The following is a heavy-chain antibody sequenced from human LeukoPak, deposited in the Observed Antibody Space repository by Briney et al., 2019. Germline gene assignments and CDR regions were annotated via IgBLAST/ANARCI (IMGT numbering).Heavy chain of an antibody. CDR3: AKDSAKKYDDY. J-gene: IGHJ4*02. Sequence: GGSLRLSCAASVFTFSSYAMSWVRQAPGKGLEWVSGISGSDGSTNYADSVKGRFTITRENSKNTLYLQMNSLRAEDTAVYCCAKDSAKKYDDYWGQGTLVTVSS. CDR1: VFTFSSYA. CDR2: ISGSDGST. V-gene: IGHV3-23*01. D-gene: IGHD2/OR15-2a*01.